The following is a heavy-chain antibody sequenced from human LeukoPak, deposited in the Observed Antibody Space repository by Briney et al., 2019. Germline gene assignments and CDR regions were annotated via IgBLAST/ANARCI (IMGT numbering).Heavy chain of an antibody. CDR2: IYSGGST. Sequence: GGSLRLSCAASGFTVSSNYMNWVRQAPGKGLEWVSVIYSGGSTYYADSVKGRFTISRDNSRNTLYLQMNSLRAEDTAVYYCARDVSYGWYYFDYWGQGTLVTVSS. CDR1: GFTVSSNY. D-gene: IGHD5-18*01. J-gene: IGHJ4*02. CDR3: ARDVSYGWYYFDY. V-gene: IGHV3-53*01.